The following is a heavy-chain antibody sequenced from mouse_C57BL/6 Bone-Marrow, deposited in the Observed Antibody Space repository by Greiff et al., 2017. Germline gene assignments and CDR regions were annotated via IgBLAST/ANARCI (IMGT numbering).Heavy chain of an antibody. V-gene: IGHV1-53*01. CDR2: INPSNGGT. CDR3: ARSYYGSPYYFDY. CDR1: GYTFTSYW. Sequence: QVQLQQSGTELVKPGASVKLSCKASGYTFTSYWMHWVKQRPGQGLEWIGNINPSNGGTNYNEKFKSKATLTVDKSSSTAYMQLSSLTSEDSAVYFCARSYYGSPYYFDYWGQGTTLTVSS. J-gene: IGHJ2*01. D-gene: IGHD1-1*01.